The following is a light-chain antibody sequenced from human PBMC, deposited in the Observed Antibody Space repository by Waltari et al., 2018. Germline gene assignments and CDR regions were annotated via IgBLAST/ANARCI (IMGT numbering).Light chain of an antibody. CDR3: QQYNRWPPWT. J-gene: IGKJ1*01. Sequence: EIVMTQSPATLSVSPGERATLSCRASQSVGSNLAWYQQKPGQAPRLLIYGASTRAAGIPARFSGSGSGTEFTLTISSMQSEDCAVYYCQQYNRWPPWTFGQGTKVEI. CDR1: QSVGSN. CDR2: GAS. V-gene: IGKV3-15*01.